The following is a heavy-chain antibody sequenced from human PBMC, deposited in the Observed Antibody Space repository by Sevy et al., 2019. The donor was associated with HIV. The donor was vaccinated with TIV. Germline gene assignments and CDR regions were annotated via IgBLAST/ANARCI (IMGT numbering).Heavy chain of an antibody. Sequence: GGSLRLSCAASGFTFSSYSMNWVRQAPGKGLEWVSYISSSSSTIYYADSVKGRFTISRDNAKNSLYLQMNSLGAEDTVVYYCARVGIVVGGAFDIWGQGTMVTVSS. J-gene: IGHJ3*02. CDR2: ISSSSSTI. CDR1: GFTFSSYS. D-gene: IGHD2-15*01. CDR3: ARVGIVVGGAFDI. V-gene: IGHV3-48*01.